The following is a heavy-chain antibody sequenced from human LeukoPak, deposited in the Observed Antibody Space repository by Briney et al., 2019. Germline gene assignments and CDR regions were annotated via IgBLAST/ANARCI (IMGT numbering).Heavy chain of an antibody. J-gene: IGHJ4*02. CDR2: INPNNGGT. V-gene: IGHV1-2*02. Sequence: ASVKVSCKASGHSFTGYYIHWVRQAPGQGLEWMGWINPNNGGTNQVQKFQGRVTMTRDTSINTAYMEVSSLRSDDTAVYYCARYSNSGGDYWGQGTLVTVSS. CDR1: GHSFTGYY. D-gene: IGHD6-6*01. CDR3: ARYSNSGGDY.